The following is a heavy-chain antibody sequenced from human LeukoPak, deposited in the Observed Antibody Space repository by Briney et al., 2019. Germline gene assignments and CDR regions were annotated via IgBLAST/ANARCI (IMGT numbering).Heavy chain of an antibody. J-gene: IGHJ3*02. CDR2: IYYSGST. V-gene: IGHV4-30-4*01. D-gene: IGHD2-21*02. CDR3: ARDCGGDCDAFDI. CDR1: GGSISSGDYC. Sequence: KPSQTLSLTCTVSGGSISSGDYCWSWIRQPQGKGLEWIGYIYYSGSTYYNPSLKSRVTISVDTSKNQFSLKLSSVTAADTAVYYCARDCGGDCDAFDIWGQGTMVTVSS.